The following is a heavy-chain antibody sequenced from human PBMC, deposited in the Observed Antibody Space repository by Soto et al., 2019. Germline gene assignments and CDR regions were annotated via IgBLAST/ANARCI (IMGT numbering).Heavy chain of an antibody. D-gene: IGHD2-21*02. CDR1: GFTFSSYG. CDR2: IWYDGSNK. V-gene: IGHV3-33*01. J-gene: IGHJ4*02. Sequence: GGSLRLSCAASGFTFSSYGMHWVRQAPGKGLEWVAVIWYDGSNKYYADSVKGRFTISRDNSKNTLYLQMNSLRAEDTAVYYCARDRGNLAYCGGDCYSEAPDYWGQGTLVTVSS. CDR3: ARDRGNLAYCGGDCYSEAPDY.